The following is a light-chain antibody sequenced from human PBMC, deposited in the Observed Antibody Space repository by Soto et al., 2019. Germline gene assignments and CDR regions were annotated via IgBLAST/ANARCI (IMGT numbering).Light chain of an antibody. V-gene: IGKV1D-16*01. CDR2: AAS. CDR3: QHYSTYPLT. Sequence: DIQMTQSPSSLSASVGDRVTSTCRASQDISTWLAWYQQKPERLPKSLISAASSLHSGVPSRFSGSGSGTEFTLTISSLQPEDFGTYYCQHYSTYPLTFGGGTMVDIK. CDR1: QDISTW. J-gene: IGKJ4*02.